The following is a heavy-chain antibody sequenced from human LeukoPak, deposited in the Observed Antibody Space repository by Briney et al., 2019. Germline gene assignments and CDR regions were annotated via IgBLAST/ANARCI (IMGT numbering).Heavy chain of an antibody. V-gene: IGHV1-69*13. CDR3: AREVCSSTSCYDYYYYYYMDV. D-gene: IGHD2-2*01. Sequence: SVKVSCKASGGTFSSYAISWVRQAPGQGLEWMGGIIPIFGTANYAQKFQGRVTITADESTSTAYMELSSLRSEDTAVYYCAREVCSSTSCYDYYYYYYMDVWGKGTTVTVSS. J-gene: IGHJ6*03. CDR1: GGTFSSYA. CDR2: IIPIFGTA.